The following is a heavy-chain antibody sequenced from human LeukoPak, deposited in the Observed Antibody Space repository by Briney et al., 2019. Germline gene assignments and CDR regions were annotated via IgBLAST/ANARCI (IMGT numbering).Heavy chain of an antibody. V-gene: IGHV3-15*01. D-gene: IGHD3-16*02. Sequence: GGSLRLSCAASGFTFSNAWMSWVRQAPGKGLEWVGRIKSKTDGGTTDYAAPVKGRFTISRDDSKNTLCLQMNSLKTEDTAVYYCTTEDSGVWGSYRDAFDIWGQGTMVTVSS. CDR3: TTEDSGVWGSYRDAFDI. J-gene: IGHJ3*02. CDR1: GFTFSNAW. CDR2: IKSKTDGGTT.